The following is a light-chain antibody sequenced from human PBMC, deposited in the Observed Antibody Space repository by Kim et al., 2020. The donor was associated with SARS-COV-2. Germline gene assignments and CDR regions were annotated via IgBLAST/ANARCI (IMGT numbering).Light chain of an antibody. J-gene: IGKJ5*01. CDR1: QGMSSY. Sequence: AYVRDAVNITCRASQGMSSYVAWYQHKPGQVPRLLISATSTLQSGVPSRFSGSGSGTDFTLTINRLQPEDVASYYCQKYNDAPMTFGPGTRLEIK. CDR2: ATS. CDR3: QKYNDAPMT. V-gene: IGKV1-27*01.